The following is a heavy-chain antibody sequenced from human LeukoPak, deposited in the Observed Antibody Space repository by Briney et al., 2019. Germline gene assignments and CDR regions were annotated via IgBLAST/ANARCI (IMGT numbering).Heavy chain of an antibody. CDR3: VRGWWGTDYGWTNWFDP. D-gene: IGHD4-17*01. Sequence: ASVKVSCKASGYTFTSYYMNWVRQAPGQALEWMGKINPSDGSTDFAQTVQGRVTMTRDTSTSTVYMELSSLRSEDTAVYYCVRGWWGTDYGWTNWFDPWGQGTLVTVSS. J-gene: IGHJ5*02. CDR2: INPSDGST. CDR1: GYTFTSYY. V-gene: IGHV1-46*01.